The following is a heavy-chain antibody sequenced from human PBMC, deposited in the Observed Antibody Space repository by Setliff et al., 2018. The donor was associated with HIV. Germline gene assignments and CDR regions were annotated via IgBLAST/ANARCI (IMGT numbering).Heavy chain of an antibody. CDR1: GGSITSNNYY. CDR3: VRRVYDFWSGLVGYSYYMDV. Sequence: SETLSLTCTVSGGSITSNNYYWGWIRQPPGKGLEWIGTFYYSGSTYYNSSLKSRVTISVDTSTNRFSLRLNSVTAANTAVYYCVRRVYDFWSGLVGYSYYMDVWGKGTTVTVSS. V-gene: IGHV4-39*01. CDR2: FYYSGST. J-gene: IGHJ6*03. D-gene: IGHD3-3*01.